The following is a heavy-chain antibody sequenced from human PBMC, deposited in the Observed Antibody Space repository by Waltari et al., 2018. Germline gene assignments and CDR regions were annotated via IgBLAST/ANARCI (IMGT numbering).Heavy chain of an antibody. V-gene: IGHV3-23*01. D-gene: IGHD1-26*01. CDR1: GFTFNTFG. Sequence: EVQLLESGGGLVQPGGSLKLSCVASGFTFNTFGMTWFRQAPGQGRECGLSSSGRGGSKLCTDAVKGRFAISRDTSKSILFLQMNSLRAEVTAVYFGAKARVGATVQNWFDPWGQGTLIVVSS. CDR2: SSGRGGSK. CDR3: AKARVGATVQNWFDP. J-gene: IGHJ5*02.